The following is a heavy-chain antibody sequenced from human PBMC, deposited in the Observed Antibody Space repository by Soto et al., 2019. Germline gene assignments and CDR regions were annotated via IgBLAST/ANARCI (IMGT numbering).Heavy chain of an antibody. CDR1: GFTFVNYA. CDR3: AKDTGSDYYYDSSGYYSAFDV. CDR2: ISAGGDAT. D-gene: IGHD3-22*01. V-gene: IGHV3-23*01. J-gene: IGHJ3*01. Sequence: WGSLRLSCAASGFTFVNYAISCARHSPLKWREWVSTISAGGDATFYADSVKGRFTISRDNSKNTLYLQMNSLRADDTAVYYCAKDTGSDYYYDSSGYYSAFDVWGQGTMVTVS.